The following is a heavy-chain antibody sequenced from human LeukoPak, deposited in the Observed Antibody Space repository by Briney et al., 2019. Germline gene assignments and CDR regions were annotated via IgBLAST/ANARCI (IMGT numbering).Heavy chain of an antibody. CDR1: RFTFSNYA. D-gene: IGHD6-19*01. Sequence: GSLRLSCAASRFTFSNYAMSWVRQAPGKGLEWVSAISGSGDNTYYADSVKGRFTISRDNSKNTVYLRMNSLRAEDTALYYCAKDVCRYNSGCFGFDYWGQGTLVTVSS. V-gene: IGHV3-23*01. CDR2: ISGSGDNT. J-gene: IGHJ4*02. CDR3: AKDVCRYNSGCFGFDY.